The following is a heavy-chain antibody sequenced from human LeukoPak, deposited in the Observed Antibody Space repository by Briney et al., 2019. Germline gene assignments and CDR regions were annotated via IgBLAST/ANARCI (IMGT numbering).Heavy chain of an antibody. D-gene: IGHD3-22*01. CDR3: ARGPITTRSHFDY. CDR1: GGTFSSYA. CDR2: IIPIFATA. V-gene: IGHV1-69*13. J-gene: IGHJ4*02. Sequence: SVKVSCKASGGTFSSYAISWVRQAPGQGLEWMGGIIPIFATANYAQKFQGRVTITADESTSTAYMGLSSLRSKDTAVYYCARGPITTRSHFDYWGQGTLVTVSS.